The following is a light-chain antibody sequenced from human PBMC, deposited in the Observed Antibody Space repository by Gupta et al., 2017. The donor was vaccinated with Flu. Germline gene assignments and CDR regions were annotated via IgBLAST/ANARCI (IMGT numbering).Light chain of an antibody. Sequence: TRSLPPGEGATLSCRASQSISSNYLAWYQQQPGQAPRLLIYGASNRATGIPDRFSGSGSGTDFTLTISRLKPEDFAVYYCQHYGGSPSFTFGPGTKVDIK. V-gene: IGKV3-20*01. CDR2: GAS. CDR1: QSISSNY. J-gene: IGKJ3*01. CDR3: QHYGGSPSFT.